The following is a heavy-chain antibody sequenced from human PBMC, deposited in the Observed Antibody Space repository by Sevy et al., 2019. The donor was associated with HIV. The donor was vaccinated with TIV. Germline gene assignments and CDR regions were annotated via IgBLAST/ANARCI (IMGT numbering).Heavy chain of an antibody. CDR1: GGSISSSSYY. Sequence: SETLSLTCTVSGGSISSSSYYWGWIRQPPGKGLEWIGSIYYSGSTYYNPSLKSRVTISVDTSKNQFSLKLSSVTAADTAVYYCARRNSSPYYYYGMDVWGQGTTVTVSS. V-gene: IGHV4-39*01. CDR3: ARRNSSPYYYYGMDV. CDR2: IYYSGST. D-gene: IGHD6-6*01. J-gene: IGHJ6*02.